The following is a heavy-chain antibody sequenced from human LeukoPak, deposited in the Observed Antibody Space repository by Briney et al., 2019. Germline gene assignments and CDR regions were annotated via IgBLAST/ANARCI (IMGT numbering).Heavy chain of an antibody. Sequence: GGSLRPSCAAAGFTFSTYGMHWVRQAPGKGLNWVAFIRYDGNNKYYADSVKGRFTISRDNSENMLYLEMISLSTEDTAVYYCAKVRYCSGVNCYPDDNWGQGTLVTVSS. CDR3: AKVRYCSGVNCYPDDN. V-gene: IGHV3-30*02. D-gene: IGHD2-15*01. CDR2: IRYDGNNK. J-gene: IGHJ4*02. CDR1: GFTFSTYG.